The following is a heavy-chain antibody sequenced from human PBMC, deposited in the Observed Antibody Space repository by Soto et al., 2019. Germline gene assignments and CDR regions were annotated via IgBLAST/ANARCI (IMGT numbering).Heavy chain of an antibody. CDR3: AKDIVVVPAAMPALDYYYYMDV. J-gene: IGHJ6*03. D-gene: IGHD2-2*01. CDR1: GFTFSSYA. Sequence: EVQLLESGGGLVQPGGSLRLSCAASGFTFSSYAMSWVRQAPGKGLEWVSAISGSGGSTYYADSVKGRFTISRDNSKNTLYLQMNSLRAEDTAVYYCAKDIVVVPAAMPALDYYYYMDVWGKGTTVTVSS. CDR2: ISGSGGST. V-gene: IGHV3-23*01.